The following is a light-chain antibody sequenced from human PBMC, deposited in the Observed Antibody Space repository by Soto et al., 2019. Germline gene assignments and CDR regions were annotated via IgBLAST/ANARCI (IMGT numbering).Light chain of an antibody. J-gene: IGKJ1*01. CDR2: SAS. Sequence: EIVMTQSPATLSVSPGERATLSCRASQSVRNNLAWYQQRPGQAPRLLIYSASTRATGIPARFSGSGSGTEFTLTISSLPPEAVEVYYCQQYDNWLQKFAQGPKVYLK. V-gene: IGKV3-15*01. CDR3: QQYDNWLQK. CDR1: QSVRNN.